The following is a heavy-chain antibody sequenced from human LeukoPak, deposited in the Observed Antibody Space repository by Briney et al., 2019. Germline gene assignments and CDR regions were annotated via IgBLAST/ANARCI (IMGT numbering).Heavy chain of an antibody. D-gene: IGHD3-9*01. CDR3: ARVDILTGLALDY. CDR2: ISGSGGST. J-gene: IGHJ4*02. CDR1: GFTFSSYA. V-gene: IGHV3-23*01. Sequence: GGSLRLSCAASGFTFSSYAMNWVRQAPGKGLEWVSAISGSGGSTYYADSVKGRFTISRDISKNTLYLQMNSLRAEDTAVYYCARVDILTGLALDYWGQGTLVTVSS.